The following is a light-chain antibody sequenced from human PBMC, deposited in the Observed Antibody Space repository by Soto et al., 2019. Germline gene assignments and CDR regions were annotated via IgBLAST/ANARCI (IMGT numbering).Light chain of an antibody. V-gene: IGLV2-14*01. CDR3: SSYTSSSTLEV. J-gene: IGLJ2*01. CDR1: SSDVGGYNY. Sequence: QSALTQPASVSGSPGQSITISCTGTSSDVGGYNYVSWYQQHPGKAPKLMIYDVSHRPSGVSNRFSGSKSGNTASLTISGLQAEDEADYYCSSYTSSSTLEVFGGETKRTVL. CDR2: DVS.